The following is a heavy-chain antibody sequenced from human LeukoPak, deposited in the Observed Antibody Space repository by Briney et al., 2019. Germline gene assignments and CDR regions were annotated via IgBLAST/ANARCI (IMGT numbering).Heavy chain of an antibody. J-gene: IGHJ3*02. Sequence: SQTLSLTCTVSGGSISSGDYYWSWIRQPPGKGLEWIGYIYYSGSTYYNPSLKSRVTISVDMSKNQFSLKLSSVTAADTAVYYCARVPWQWLVRGAFDIWGQGTMVTVSS. CDR1: GGSISSGDYY. CDR3: ARVPWQWLVRGAFDI. D-gene: IGHD6-19*01. CDR2: IYYSGST. V-gene: IGHV4-30-4*08.